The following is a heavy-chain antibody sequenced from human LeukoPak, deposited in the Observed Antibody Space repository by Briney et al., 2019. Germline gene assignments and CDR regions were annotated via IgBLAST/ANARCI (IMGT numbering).Heavy chain of an antibody. CDR2: IDPNSGGT. J-gene: IGHJ2*01. Sequence: ASVTVSFKASVYTFTAHYIHWVRQAPGQGLEWVGWIDPNSGGTNYAQKFLGSVTKTGDTSINTAFMELSRLRADDTAIYYCARGRGTTMVRGVITNYFDLWGRGSLVTVSS. CDR1: VYTFTAHY. D-gene: IGHD3-10*01. CDR3: ARGRGTTMVRGVITNYFDL. V-gene: IGHV1-2*02.